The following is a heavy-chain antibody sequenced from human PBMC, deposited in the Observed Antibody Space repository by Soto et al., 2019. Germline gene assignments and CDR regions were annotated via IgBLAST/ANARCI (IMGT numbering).Heavy chain of an antibody. Sequence: QVQVQESGPGLVKPSQTLSLKCSVSGGSIGSRDYYWSWIRQHPEKGLEWIGSIYYNGNTDYNPSLGCRPTMSLDTSMNEFSLKLTSVTAADTAVYYCARDKGGAALKGSGMDVWGQGTTVTVS. J-gene: IGHJ6*02. D-gene: IGHD3-10*01. CDR3: ARDKGGAALKGSGMDV. CDR2: IYYNGNT. V-gene: IGHV4-31*02. CDR1: GGSIGSRDYY.